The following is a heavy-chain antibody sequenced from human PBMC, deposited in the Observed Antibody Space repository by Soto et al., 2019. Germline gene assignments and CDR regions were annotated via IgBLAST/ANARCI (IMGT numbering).Heavy chain of an antibody. D-gene: IGHD3-3*01. Sequence: ASVKVSCKASGYTFTSYGISWVRQAPGQGLEWMGWISAYNGNTNYAQKLQGRVTMTTDTSTSTAYMELRSLRSDDTAVYYCARDVLYHDLWSGPLMDVWGQRTTVTLSS. CDR1: GYTFTSYG. V-gene: IGHV1-18*04. CDR2: ISAYNGNT. J-gene: IGHJ6*01. CDR3: ARDVLYHDLWSGPLMDV.